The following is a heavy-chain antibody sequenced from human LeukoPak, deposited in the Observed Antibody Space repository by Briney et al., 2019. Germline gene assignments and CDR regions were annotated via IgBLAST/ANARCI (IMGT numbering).Heavy chain of an antibody. CDR1: GYTFTSYY. J-gene: IGHJ6*03. V-gene: IGHV1-18*04. D-gene: IGHD1-26*01. CDR3: AREARKGWELRSYYYYYMDV. CDR2: ISAYNGNT. Sequence: GASVKVSCKASGYTFTSYYMHWVRQAPGQGLEWMGWISAYNGNTNYAQKLQGRVTMTTDTSTSTAYMELRSLRSDDTAVYYCAREARKGWELRSYYYYYMDVWGKGTTVTVSS.